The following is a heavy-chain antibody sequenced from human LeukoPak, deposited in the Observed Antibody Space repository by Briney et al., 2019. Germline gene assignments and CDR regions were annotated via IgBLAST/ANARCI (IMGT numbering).Heavy chain of an antibody. CDR1: GGSISSSSYY. Sequence: SETLPLTCTVSGGSISSSSYYWGWIRQPPGKGLEWIGSIYYSGSTYYNPSLKSRVTISVDTSKNQFSLKLSSVTAADTAVYYCARTIVVAHTREDYFDYWGQGTLVTVSS. J-gene: IGHJ4*02. D-gene: IGHD3-22*01. CDR3: ARTIVVAHTREDYFDY. CDR2: IYYSGST. V-gene: IGHV4-39*01.